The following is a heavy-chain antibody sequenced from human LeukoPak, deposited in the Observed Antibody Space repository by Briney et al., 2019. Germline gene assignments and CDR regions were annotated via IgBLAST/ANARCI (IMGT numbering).Heavy chain of an antibody. J-gene: IGHJ5*02. V-gene: IGHV4-34*01. Sequence: SETLSLTCAVYGGSFSGYYWSWIRQPPGKGLEWIGEINHSGSTNYNPSLKSRVTISVDTSKNQFSLKLSSVTAADTAVYYCARHLAMYYGSGKTRYARFDPWGQGTLVTVSS. D-gene: IGHD3-10*01. CDR3: ARHLAMYYGSGKTRYARFDP. CDR1: GGSFSGYY. CDR2: INHSGST.